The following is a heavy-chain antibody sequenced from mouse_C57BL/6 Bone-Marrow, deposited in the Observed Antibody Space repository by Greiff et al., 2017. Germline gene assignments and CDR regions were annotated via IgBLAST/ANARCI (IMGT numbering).Heavy chain of an antibody. Sequence: EVKLVESEGGLVQPGSSMKLSCTASGFTFSDYYMAWVRQVPEKGLEWVANINYDGSSTYYLDSLKSRFIISSDNAKNILYLQMSSLKSEDTATYYCARAETAQATCGWFAYWGQGTLVTVSA. CDR2: INYDGSST. J-gene: IGHJ3*01. CDR3: ARAETAQATCGWFAY. D-gene: IGHD3-2*02. V-gene: IGHV5-16*01. CDR1: GFTFSDYY.